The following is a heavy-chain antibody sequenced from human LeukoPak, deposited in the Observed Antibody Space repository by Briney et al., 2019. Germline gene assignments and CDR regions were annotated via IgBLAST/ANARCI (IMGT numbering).Heavy chain of an antibody. V-gene: IGHV3-33*01. Sequence: GRSLRLSCAASGSTFSSYGMHWVRQAPGKGLEWVALIWNDGSNKYYADSVKGRFTISRDNSKNTLYLQMNSLRAEDMAVYYCASGAPRTHSYYDSSEDYWGQGTLVTVSS. CDR2: IWNDGSNK. CDR3: ASGAPRTHSYYDSSEDY. D-gene: IGHD3-22*01. CDR1: GSTFSSYG. J-gene: IGHJ4*02.